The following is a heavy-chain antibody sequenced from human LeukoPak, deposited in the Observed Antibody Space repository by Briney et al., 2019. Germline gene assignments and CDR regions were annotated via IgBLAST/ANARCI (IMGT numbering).Heavy chain of an antibody. Sequence: PSETLSLTCTVSGGSISSGGYYWSWIRQHPGKGLEWIGYIYYSGSTYYNPSLKSRVTISVDTSKNQFSLKLSSVTAADTAVYYCARDQGNAVTPYYYYCMDVWGQGTTVTVSS. V-gene: IGHV4-31*03. D-gene: IGHD4-11*01. CDR1: GGSISSGGYY. CDR3: ARDQGNAVTPYYYYCMDV. J-gene: IGHJ6*02. CDR2: IYYSGST.